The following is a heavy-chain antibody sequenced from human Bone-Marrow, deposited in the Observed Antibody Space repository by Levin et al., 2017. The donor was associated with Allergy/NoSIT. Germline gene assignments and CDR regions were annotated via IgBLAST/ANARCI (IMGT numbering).Heavy chain of an antibody. CDR2: ISDDGGST. D-gene: IGHD2-2*01. J-gene: IGHJ4*02. CDR1: GFTFGTYA. V-gene: IGHV3-23*01. CDR3: AKDSFCSGTYCYSGFDA. Sequence: LSLTCAASGFTFGTYAVSWVRQAPGKGLEWVSSISDDGGSTLYAESMKGRFTVSRDNSKSTLYLQMNSLRAEDTAVYYCAKDSFCSGTYCYSGFDAWGQGTLVTVSS.